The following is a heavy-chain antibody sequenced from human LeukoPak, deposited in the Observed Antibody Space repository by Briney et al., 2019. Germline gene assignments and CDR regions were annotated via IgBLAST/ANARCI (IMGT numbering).Heavy chain of an antibody. V-gene: IGHV3-30*02. J-gene: IGHJ6*03. Sequence: GGSLRLSCAPSGFTFSNFGMHWVRQAPGKGLEWVAFIRYDGSNKYYADSVKGRFTISRDNSKNTLYLQMNSLRGEDTAVYYCAKDGDTMSGTYYYDMDVWGKGTTVTIS. CDR3: AKDGDTMSGTYYYDMDV. CDR1: GFTFSNFG. CDR2: IRYDGSNK. D-gene: IGHD1-26*01.